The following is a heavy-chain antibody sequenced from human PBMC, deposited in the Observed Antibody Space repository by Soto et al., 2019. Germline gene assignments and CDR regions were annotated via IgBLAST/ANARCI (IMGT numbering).Heavy chain of an antibody. CDR1: GGTFSSYA. CDR3: ARPRSAAHYYYGMDV. D-gene: IGHD6-13*01. V-gene: IGHV1-69*05. Sequence: ASVKVSCKASGGTFSSYAISWVRQAPGQGLEWMGGIIPIYGTANYAQKFQGRVTITTDTSTSTAYMELRSLRSDDTAVYYCARPRSAAHYYYGMDVWGQGITVTVSS. J-gene: IGHJ6*02. CDR2: IIPIYGTA.